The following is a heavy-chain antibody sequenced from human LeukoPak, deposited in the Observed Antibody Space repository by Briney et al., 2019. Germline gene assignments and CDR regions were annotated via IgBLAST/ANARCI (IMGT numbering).Heavy chain of an antibody. V-gene: IGHV1-69*06. CDR1: GGTFSSYA. CDR2: IIPIFGTA. J-gene: IGHJ6*03. Sequence: SVKVSCKASGGTFSSYAISWVRQAPGQGLEWMGGIIPIFGTANYAQKFQGRVTITADKSTSTAYMELSSLRSEDTAVYYCARVITLSRGPELVYYYMDVWGKGTTATVSS. CDR3: ARVITLSRGPELVYYYMDV. D-gene: IGHD1-14*01.